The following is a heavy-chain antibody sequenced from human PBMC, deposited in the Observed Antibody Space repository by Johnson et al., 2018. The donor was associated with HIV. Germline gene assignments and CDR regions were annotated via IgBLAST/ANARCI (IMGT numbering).Heavy chain of an antibody. CDR1: GFTFSKYG. V-gene: IGHV3-30*18. CDR3: AKTIFGVVSDALDI. J-gene: IGHJ3*02. CDR2: ISYDGNNK. D-gene: IGHD3-3*01. Sequence: QVQLVESGGGVVQPGGSLRLSCAASGFTFSKYGMRWVRQAPGKGLEWVAVISYDGNNKYYADSVKGRFTISRDNSKNALYLQMNSLRTEDTAMYYCAKTIFGVVSDALDIWGQGTMVIVSS.